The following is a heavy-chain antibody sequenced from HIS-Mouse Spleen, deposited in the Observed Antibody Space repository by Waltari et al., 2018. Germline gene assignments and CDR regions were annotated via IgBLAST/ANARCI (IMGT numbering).Heavy chain of an antibody. CDR1: GGSISSGGYS. Sequence: QLQLQESGSGLVKPSQTLSLTCAVSGGSISSGGYSWSWIRQPPGKGLEWIGYIYHSGSTYYNPSLKSRVTISVDRSKNQFSLKLSSVTAADTAVYYCARGPIKLNYYFDYWGQGTLVTVSS. V-gene: IGHV4-30-2*01. CDR3: ARGPIKLNYYFDY. CDR2: IYHSGST. J-gene: IGHJ4*02.